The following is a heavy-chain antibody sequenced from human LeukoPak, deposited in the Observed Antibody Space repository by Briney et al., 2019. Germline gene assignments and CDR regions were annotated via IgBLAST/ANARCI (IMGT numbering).Heavy chain of an antibody. CDR3: ARDSGPLVYDFWSGYYPGAFDI. D-gene: IGHD3-3*01. V-gene: IGHV1-69*05. CDR2: IISIFGTA. CDR1: GYTFTSYG. J-gene: IGHJ3*02. Sequence: ASVKVSCKASGYTFTSYGISWVRQAPGQGLEWMGGIISIFGTANYAQKFQGRVTITTDESTSTAYMELSSLRSEDTAVYYCARDSGPLVYDFWSGYYPGAFDIWGQGTMVTVSS.